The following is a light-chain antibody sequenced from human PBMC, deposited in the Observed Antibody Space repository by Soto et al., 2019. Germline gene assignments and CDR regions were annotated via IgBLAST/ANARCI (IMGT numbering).Light chain of an antibody. J-gene: IGLJ2*01. CDR2: VDT. CDR3: CSSAGRRLVL. Sequence: QSVLTQPASVSGSPGQTITISCTGTSSDVGSYNTVSWYQQHPGKAPKLLIYVDTERPSGVSSRFSGSKSGNTASLTISGLQAEDEADYYCCSSAGRRLVLFGGGTKLTVL. CDR1: SSDVGSYNT. V-gene: IGLV2-23*01.